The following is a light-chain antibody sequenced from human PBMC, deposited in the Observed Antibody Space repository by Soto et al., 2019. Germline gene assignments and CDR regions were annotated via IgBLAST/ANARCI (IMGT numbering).Light chain of an antibody. Sequence: PGEVTPPYCTASHLVKKNYLAWYQQNAGQAPRLLIYAASARATGIPDRFSGRGSGTDFTLTISRLEPEDVAVFYCQQYAESPITFGQGTRLEIK. J-gene: IGKJ5*01. V-gene: IGKV3-20*01. CDR1: HLVKKNY. CDR2: AAS. CDR3: QQYAESPIT.